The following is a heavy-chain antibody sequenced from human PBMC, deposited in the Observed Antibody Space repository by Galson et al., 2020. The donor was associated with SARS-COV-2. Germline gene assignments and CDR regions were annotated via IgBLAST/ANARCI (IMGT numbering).Heavy chain of an antibody. V-gene: IGHV4-38-2*01. CDR2: IYHSGST. D-gene: IGHD3-10*01. CDR1: YY. Sequence: YYWGWIRQPPGKGLEWIGSIYHSGSTYYNPSLKSRVTISVYTSKNQFSLKLSSVTAADTAVYYCAKSLVWFGELEQIDYWGQGILVTVSS. J-gene: IGHJ4*02. CDR3: AKSLVWFGELEQIDY.